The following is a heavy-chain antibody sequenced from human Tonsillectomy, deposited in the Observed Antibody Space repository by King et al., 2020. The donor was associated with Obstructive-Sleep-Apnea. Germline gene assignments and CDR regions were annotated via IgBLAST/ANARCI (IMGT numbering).Heavy chain of an antibody. CDR1: GNSISSTYF. CDR3: ARGRRGWSEYFQH. D-gene: IGHD6-19*01. J-gene: IGHJ1*01. V-gene: IGHV4-38-2*02. Sequence: VQLQESGPGLVKPSETLSLICTVSGNSISSTYFWGWIRQPPGKGLEWIGNIYHSGSTYYNPSLKSRVTISVDTSKDQFSLKVNSVTAADTSVYYCARGRRGWSEYFQHWGPGTLVTASS. CDR2: IYHSGST.